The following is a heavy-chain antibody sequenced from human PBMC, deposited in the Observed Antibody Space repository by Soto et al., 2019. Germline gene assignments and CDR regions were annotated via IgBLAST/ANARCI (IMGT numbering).Heavy chain of an antibody. CDR1: SGSISSSNW. Sequence: SETLSLTCAVSSGSISSSNWWSWVRQPPGKGLEWIGEIYHSGSTNYNPSLKSRVTISVDKSKNQFSLKLSSVTAADTAVYYCARIGKQWLVRYYYYYMDVWGKGTMVTVSS. V-gene: IGHV4-4*02. CDR3: ARIGKQWLVRYYYYYMDV. D-gene: IGHD6-19*01. J-gene: IGHJ6*03. CDR2: IYHSGST.